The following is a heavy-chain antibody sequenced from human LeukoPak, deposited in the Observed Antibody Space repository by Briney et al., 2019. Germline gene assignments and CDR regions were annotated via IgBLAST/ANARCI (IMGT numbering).Heavy chain of an antibody. V-gene: IGHV4-4*07. J-gene: IGHJ4*02. CDR1: GGSIRSYF. D-gene: IGHD1-26*01. Sequence: SETLSLTCTVSGGSIRSYFWGWVRQPAGKGLEWIGRIYTTGATFYNPSLKTRLTMSIDASKNQFSLRLTSVVAADTAVYYCARQGYTASYYFLDYWSQGTLVTVSS. CDR2: IYTTGAT. CDR3: ARQGYTASYYFLDY.